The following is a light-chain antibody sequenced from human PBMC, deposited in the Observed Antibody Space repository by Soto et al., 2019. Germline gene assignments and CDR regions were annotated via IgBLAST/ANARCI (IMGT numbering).Light chain of an antibody. CDR1: QSVTSGH. J-gene: IGKJ2*01. V-gene: IGKV3-20*01. CDR2: DAS. CDR3: QQYGSSPPNT. Sequence: IVLTQSPGTLYLSPGESATLSCRASQSVTSGHLAWYQQKPGQAPRLLMYDASIRATGIPDRFSGSGSGADFTLTISRLEPEDFGLYYCQQYGSSPPNTFGQGTRLELK.